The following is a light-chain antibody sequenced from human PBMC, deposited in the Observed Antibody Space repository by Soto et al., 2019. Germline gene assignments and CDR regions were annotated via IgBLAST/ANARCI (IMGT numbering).Light chain of an antibody. CDR3: QTRGTDIHV. J-gene: IGLJ1*01. CDR1: SGHSSYA. CDR2: LNSDGSH. Sequence: QAVLTQSPSASASLGASVKLTCTLSSGHSSYAIAWHQQQPEKGPRYLMKLNSDGSHSKGDGIPDRFSGSSSGAERYLTISSLQSEDEADYYCQTRGTDIHVFGTGTKLTVL. V-gene: IGLV4-69*01.